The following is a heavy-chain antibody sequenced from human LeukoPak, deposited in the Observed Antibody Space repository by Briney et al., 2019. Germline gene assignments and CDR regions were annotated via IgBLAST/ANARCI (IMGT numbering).Heavy chain of an antibody. V-gene: IGHV4-34*01. J-gene: IGHJ5*02. D-gene: IGHD2-21*02. CDR1: RGSFSGYY. CDR2: INHSGST. CDR3: ARGYQYCGGDCFRP. Sequence: PSETLSLTCAVYRGSFSGYYWSWIRQPPGKGLEWIGEINHSGSTNYNPSLKSRVTISVDTSKNQFSLKLSSVTAADTAVYYCARGYQYCGGDCFRPWGQGTLVTVSS.